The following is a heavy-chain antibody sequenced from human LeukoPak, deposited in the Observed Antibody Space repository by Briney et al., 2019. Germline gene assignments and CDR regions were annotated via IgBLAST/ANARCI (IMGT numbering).Heavy chain of an antibody. Sequence: SETLSLTCTVSGGSISSSSYYWGWIRQPPGKGLEWIGSIYYSGGTYYNPSLKSRVTISVDTSKNQFSLKLSSVTAADTAVYYCARQYCSSTSCYYDTAGYFDYWGQGTLVTVSS. J-gene: IGHJ4*02. V-gene: IGHV4-39*01. D-gene: IGHD2-2*01. CDR3: ARQYCSSTSCYYDTAGYFDY. CDR2: IYYSGGT. CDR1: GGSISSSSYY.